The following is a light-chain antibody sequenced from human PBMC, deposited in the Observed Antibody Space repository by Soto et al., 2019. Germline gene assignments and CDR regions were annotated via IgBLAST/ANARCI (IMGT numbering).Light chain of an antibody. CDR2: SNN. V-gene: IGLV1-47*02. CDR1: SANIGNNY. CDR3: VSWDDSLSGLV. J-gene: IGLJ1*01. Sequence: QSALTQPPSASGTPGQRVTISCSVRSANIGNNYVCWYQQLPGTAPKLLIYSNNQRPSGVPDRFSGSKSGTSASLAISGLRSEDEADYYCVSWDDSLSGLVFGTGTKVTVL.